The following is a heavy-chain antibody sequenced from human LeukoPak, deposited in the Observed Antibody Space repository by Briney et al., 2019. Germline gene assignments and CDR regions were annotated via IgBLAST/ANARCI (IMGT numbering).Heavy chain of an antibody. V-gene: IGHV4-34*01. J-gene: IGHJ2*01. CDR2: INHSGSI. CDR1: GGCLRGYY. Sequence: PSETLSLTCAVYGGCLRGYYWSWIRQPPGRGLEWIGEINHSGSINYNPSLKGRDTISVDTSKNQFSLKLSSVTAADTAVYYCARDQGRHYGRSCYHNWNFDIWGRGSLVTVSS. CDR3: ARDQGRHYGRSCYHNWNFDI. D-gene: IGHD3-22*01.